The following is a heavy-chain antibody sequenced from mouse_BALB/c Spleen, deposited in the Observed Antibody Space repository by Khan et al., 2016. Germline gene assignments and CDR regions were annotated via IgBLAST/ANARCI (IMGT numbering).Heavy chain of an antibody. J-gene: IGHJ4*01. Sequence: EVQLQESGPDLVKPSQSLSLTCTVTGYSITSGYSWHWIRQFPGNKLEWMGYIHYSGGTKYIPSLKSRISITRDTSKNQFFLLLNSVTPEDTATYYCTRSHGYYAMDYWGQGTSVTVSS. CDR1: GYSITSGYS. CDR2: IHYSGGT. CDR3: TRSHGYYAMDY. V-gene: IGHV3-1*02.